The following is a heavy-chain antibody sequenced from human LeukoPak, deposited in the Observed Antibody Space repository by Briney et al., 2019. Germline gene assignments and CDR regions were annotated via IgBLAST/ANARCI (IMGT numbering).Heavy chain of an antibody. J-gene: IGHJ4*02. V-gene: IGHV4-31*11. CDR1: GGSISSGGYY. CDR3: ASFYCSSGSCYSEDY. Sequence: PSGTLSLTCAVSGGSISSGGYYWSWIRQHPGKGLEWIGCIYYSGTTYYNPSLKSRITISVDTSQNQFSLKLTSVTAADTAVYYCASFYCSSGSCYSEDYWGQGTLVTVSS. CDR2: IYYSGTT. D-gene: IGHD2-15*01.